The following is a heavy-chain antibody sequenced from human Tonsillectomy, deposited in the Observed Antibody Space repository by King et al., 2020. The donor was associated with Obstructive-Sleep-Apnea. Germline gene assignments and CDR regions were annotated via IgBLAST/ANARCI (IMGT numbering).Heavy chain of an antibody. CDR3: AKDRTPAQRYFDY. CDR2: ISWNSGSI. V-gene: IGHV3-9*01. J-gene: IGHJ4*02. Sequence: VQLVESGGGLVQPGRSLRLSCAASGFTFDDYAMHWVRQAPGKGLEWVSGISWNSGSIGYADSVKGRFTISRDNAKNSLYLQMNSLRAEDTALYYCAKDRTPAQRYFDYWGQGTLVTVSS. CDR1: GFTFDDYA. D-gene: IGHD1-14*01.